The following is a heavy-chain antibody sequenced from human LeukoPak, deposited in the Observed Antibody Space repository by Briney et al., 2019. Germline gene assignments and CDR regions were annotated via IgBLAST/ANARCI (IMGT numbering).Heavy chain of an antibody. J-gene: IGHJ4*02. Sequence: PSETLSLTCAVSADSISNSNWWSWVRQPPGKGLEWIGEIYHSGSTNYNPSLKSRVTISVDKSKNQFSLKLRSVTAADTAVYYCARALPVGVGVTGPPDYWGQGTLATVSS. D-gene: IGHD1-26*01. CDR2: IYHSGST. CDR1: ADSISNSNW. V-gene: IGHV4-4*02. CDR3: ARALPVGVGVTGPPDY.